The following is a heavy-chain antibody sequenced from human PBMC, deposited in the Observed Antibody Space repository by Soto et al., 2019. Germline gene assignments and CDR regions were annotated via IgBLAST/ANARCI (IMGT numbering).Heavy chain of an antibody. D-gene: IGHD3-10*01. CDR3: AAELGFGKLSVV. J-gene: IGHJ6*02. Sequence: QVQVVQSGVEVRRPGSSVKVYCKASGDTFKNCAISWVRQAPGQGLEWMGGIIPLFGTTDFAQRFQGRLTITTEESTTTAYMELSRLRSEDRATYYCAAELGFGKLSVVWGQGTTVIVSS. CDR1: GDTFKNCA. CDR2: IIPLFGTT. V-gene: IGHV1-69*01.